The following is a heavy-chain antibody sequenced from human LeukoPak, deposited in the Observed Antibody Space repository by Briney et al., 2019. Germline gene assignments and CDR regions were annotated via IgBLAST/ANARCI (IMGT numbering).Heavy chain of an antibody. Sequence: GASVKVSCKASGYMFIGYHIHWVRQAPGQGLEWMGWINPNSGGTNYAQKFLGRVTMTSDTSISTAYMEVNRLRSDDTAIYYCARDEESTFWYLDLWGRGTLVTVSS. CDR3: ARDEESTFWYLDL. J-gene: IGHJ2*01. CDR1: GYMFIGYH. V-gene: IGHV1-2*02. D-gene: IGHD2/OR15-2a*01. CDR2: INPNSGGT.